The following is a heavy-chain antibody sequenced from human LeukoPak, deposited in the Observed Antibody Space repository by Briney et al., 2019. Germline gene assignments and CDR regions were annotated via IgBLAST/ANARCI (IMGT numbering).Heavy chain of an antibody. CDR1: GGTFISYA. J-gene: IGHJ5*02. CDR3: ARDLGGDYQVNGWFDP. V-gene: IGHV1-69*13. CDR2: IIPIFGTA. D-gene: IGHD4-17*01. Sequence: ASVKVSCKASGGTFISYAISWVRQAPGQGLEWMGGIIPIFGTANYAQKFQGRVTITADESTSTAYMALSSLRSEDTAVYYCARDLGGDYQVNGWFDPWGQGTLVTVSS.